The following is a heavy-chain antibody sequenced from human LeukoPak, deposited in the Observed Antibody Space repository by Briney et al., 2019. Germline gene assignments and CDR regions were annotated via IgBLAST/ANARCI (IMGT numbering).Heavy chain of an antibody. CDR2: ISGGST. CDR1: GFTVSSNE. V-gene: IGHV3-38-3*01. Sequence: PGGSLRLSCAASGFTVSSNEMSWVRQAPGKGLEWVSSISGGSTYYADSVKGRFTISRDNSKNTLYLQMNSLRAEDTAVYYCAKPYGSGDYWGQGTLVTVSS. CDR3: AKPYGSGDY. J-gene: IGHJ4*02. D-gene: IGHD3-10*01.